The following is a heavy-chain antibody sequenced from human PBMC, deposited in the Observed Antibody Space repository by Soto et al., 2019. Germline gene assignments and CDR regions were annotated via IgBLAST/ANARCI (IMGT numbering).Heavy chain of an antibody. V-gene: IGHV2-5*02. Sequence: QITLKESGPTLVKPTQTLKLTCTFSGFSLSTRGVGVGWIRQPPGKTLEWLALIYWDDDKRYSPSLKSRFTITKDPSKIQVVLRMNDMDPVDTATYYCAHSAYYGHSGYYYGYWYFDLLGRGTLVTVSS. CDR2: IYWDDDK. D-gene: IGHD3-22*01. CDR3: AHSAYYGHSGYYYGYWYFDL. CDR1: GFSLSTRGVG. J-gene: IGHJ2*01.